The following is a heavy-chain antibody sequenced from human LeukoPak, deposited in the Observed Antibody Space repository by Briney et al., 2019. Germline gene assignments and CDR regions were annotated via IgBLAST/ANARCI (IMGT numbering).Heavy chain of an antibody. V-gene: IGHV4-39*07. CDR1: GGSISSSSYY. CDR2: IYYSGST. J-gene: IGHJ5*02. D-gene: IGHD6-13*01. Sequence: SETLSLTCTVSGGSISSSSYYWGWIRQPPGKGLEWIGSIYYSGSTYYNPSLKSRVTISVDTSKNQFSLKLSSVTAADMAVYYCARGWDRPYSSSWYLWGQGTLVTVSS. CDR3: ARGWDRPYSSSWYL.